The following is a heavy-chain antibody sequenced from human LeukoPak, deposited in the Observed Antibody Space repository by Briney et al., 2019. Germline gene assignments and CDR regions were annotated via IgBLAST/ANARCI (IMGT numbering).Heavy chain of an antibody. CDR2: IYTSGST. J-gene: IGHJ6*03. Sequence: SETLSLTCTVSGGSISSYYWSWIRQPAGKGLEWIGRIYTSGSTNYNPSLKSRVTISVDTSKNQFSLKLSSVTAADTAVYYCARDRVAAAKGRGYYYYYMDVWGKGTTVTISS. CDR3: ARDRVAAAKGRGYYYYYMDV. CDR1: GGSISSYY. D-gene: IGHD6-13*01. V-gene: IGHV4-4*07.